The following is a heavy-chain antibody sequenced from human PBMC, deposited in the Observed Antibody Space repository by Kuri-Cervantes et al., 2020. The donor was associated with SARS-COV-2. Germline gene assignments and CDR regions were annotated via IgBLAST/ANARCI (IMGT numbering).Heavy chain of an antibody. CDR2: SYWDDDK. Sequence: SGPTLVNPTPTLTLTCTFSGFALNTSGVGVGWIRWRPGKALEWLALSYWDDDKRYTPSLTSRLTITKETSKNQVVLTITNMYPVATATYYCALVLVGSYRPFDYWGRGTLVTVSS. V-gene: IGHV2-5*02. CDR1: GFALNTSGVG. CDR3: ALVLVGSYRPFDY. J-gene: IGHJ4*02. D-gene: IGHD3-16*02.